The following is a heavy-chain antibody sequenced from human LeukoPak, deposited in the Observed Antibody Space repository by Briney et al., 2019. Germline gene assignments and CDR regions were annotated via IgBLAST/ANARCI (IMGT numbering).Heavy chain of an antibody. V-gene: IGHV3-23*01. Sequence: GGSLRLSCAASGFTFSDSAMSWVRQAPGKRLEWVSGISGRGDKTYYADSVKGRFTISRDNSKNTLYLQMNSLRAGDTAVYYCAKSGWFGELLSQLGYWGQGTLVAVSS. CDR2: ISGRGDKT. CDR3: AKSGWFGELLSQLGY. D-gene: IGHD3-10*01. CDR1: GFTFSDSA. J-gene: IGHJ4*02.